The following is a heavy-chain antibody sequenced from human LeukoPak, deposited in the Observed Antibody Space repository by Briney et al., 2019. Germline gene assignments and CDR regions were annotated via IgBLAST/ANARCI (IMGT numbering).Heavy chain of an antibody. CDR3: ARAPREYQLLWSAFDI. D-gene: IGHD2-2*01. Sequence: GSSVKVSCKASGGTFGSYAISWVRQAPGQGLEWMGGIIPIFGTANYAQKFQGRVTITADESTSTAYMELSSLRSEDTAVYYCARAPREYQLLWSAFDIWGQGTMVTVSS. V-gene: IGHV1-69*01. J-gene: IGHJ3*02. CDR2: IIPIFGTA. CDR1: GGTFGSYA.